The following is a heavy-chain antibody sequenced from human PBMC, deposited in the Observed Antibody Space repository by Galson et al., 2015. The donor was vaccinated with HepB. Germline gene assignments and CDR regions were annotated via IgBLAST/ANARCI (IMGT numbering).Heavy chain of an antibody. CDR2: ISYDGSNK. V-gene: IGHV3-30-3*01. CDR3: AREFFYGDYIHFFDY. CDR1: GFTFSSYA. D-gene: IGHD4-17*01. J-gene: IGHJ4*02. Sequence: SLRLSCAASGFTFSSYAMHWVRQAPGKGLEWVAVISYDGSNKYYADSVKGRFTISRDSSKNTLYLQMNSLRAEDTAVYYCAREFFYGDYIHFFDYWGQGTLVTVSS.